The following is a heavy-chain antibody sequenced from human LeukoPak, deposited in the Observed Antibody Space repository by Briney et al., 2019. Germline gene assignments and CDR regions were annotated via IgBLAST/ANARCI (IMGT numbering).Heavy chain of an antibody. D-gene: IGHD3-9*01. Sequence: SETLSLTCTVSGGSVSSGSYHWSWIRQPPGKGLEWIGYIYYSGSTNYNPSLKSRVTISVDTSKNQFSLKLSSVTAADTAVYYCASAPYYDILTGYYIRYGMDVWGKGTTVTVSS. CDR2: IYYSGST. V-gene: IGHV4-61*01. CDR3: ASAPYYDILTGYYIRYGMDV. J-gene: IGHJ6*04. CDR1: GGSVSSGSYH.